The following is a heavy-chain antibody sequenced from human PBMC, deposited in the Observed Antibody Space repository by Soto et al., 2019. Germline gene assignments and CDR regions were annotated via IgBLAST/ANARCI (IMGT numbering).Heavy chain of an antibody. D-gene: IGHD2-15*01. Sequence: QVQLVQSGAEVKKPGSSVKVSCKASGGTFSSYAISWVRQAPGQGLEWMGGIIPIFGTANYAQKFQGRVTITADESTSTAYMELSSLRAEDTAVYYCARGWGRYCSGGSCYSGGNYYYGMDVWGQGTTVTVSS. J-gene: IGHJ6*02. V-gene: IGHV1-69*01. CDR3: ARGWGRYCSGGSCYSGGNYYYGMDV. CDR1: GGTFSSYA. CDR2: IIPIFGTA.